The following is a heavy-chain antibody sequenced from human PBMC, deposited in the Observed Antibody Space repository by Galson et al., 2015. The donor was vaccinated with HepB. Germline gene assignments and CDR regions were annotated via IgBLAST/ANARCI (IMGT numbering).Heavy chain of an antibody. CDR2: IFYRGST. V-gene: IGHV4-61*01. Sequence: ETLSLTCAVSGGSVNSDIYYWSWIRQPPGKGLEWIGYIFYRGSTNYNPSLKSRITISLDTSKNQFSLKLSSVTAADTAVYYCARAYSSGWYFDSWGQGTLIVVSS. CDR3: ARAYSSGWYFDS. D-gene: IGHD6-19*01. J-gene: IGHJ4*02. CDR1: GGSVNSDIYY.